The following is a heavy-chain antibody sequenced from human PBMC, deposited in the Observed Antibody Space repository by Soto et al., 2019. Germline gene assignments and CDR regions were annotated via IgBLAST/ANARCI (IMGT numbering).Heavy chain of an antibody. CDR2: ISYDGTKT. Sequence: QVQLVESGGGVVQPGRSLRVSCAASGFTFSIYAMHWVRQAPGTGLEWVAVISYDGTKTYYADSVKGRFTISRDNCKDTVYRQMNRLRDEDTAVYYCAKDRGPRRQWSIGHFDYWGQGTLVTVSP. J-gene: IGHJ4*02. V-gene: IGHV3-30*18. CDR1: GFTFSIYA. D-gene: IGHD6-19*01. CDR3: AKDRGPRRQWSIGHFDY.